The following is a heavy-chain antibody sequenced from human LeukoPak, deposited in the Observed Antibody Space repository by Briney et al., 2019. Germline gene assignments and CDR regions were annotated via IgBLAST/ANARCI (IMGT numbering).Heavy chain of an antibody. D-gene: IGHD3-16*01. V-gene: IGHV3-74*01. CDR2: INSDGSST. CDR1: GFTFSSYW. J-gene: IGHJ4*02. Sequence: QPGGSLRLSCAASGFTFSSYWMHWVRQAPGKGLVWVSRINSDGSSTSYADSVKGRFTIYRDNAKNTLYLQMNSLRAEDTALYYCAKSLLGGGFRLDSWGQGTLVTVSS. CDR3: AKSLLGGGFRLDS.